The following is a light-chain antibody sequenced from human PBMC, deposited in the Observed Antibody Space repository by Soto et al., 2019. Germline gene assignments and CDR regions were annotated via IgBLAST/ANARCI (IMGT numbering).Light chain of an antibody. V-gene: IGKV3-20*01. CDR1: QRVSSSY. CDR3: QQYGSSPRT. Sequence: EIVLTQSPGTLSLSPGETATLSCRASQRVSSSYLAWYQQKPGQAPGLLIYVASSRATGIPDRFSGSGSGTDFTLTISRLEPEDFAVYYCQQYGSSPRTFGQGTKVEIK. CDR2: VAS. J-gene: IGKJ1*01.